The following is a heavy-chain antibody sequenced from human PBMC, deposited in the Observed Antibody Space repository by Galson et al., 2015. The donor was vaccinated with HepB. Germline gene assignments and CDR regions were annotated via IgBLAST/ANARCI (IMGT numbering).Heavy chain of an antibody. CDR3: ARVGRPPHYPDY. J-gene: IGHJ4*02. D-gene: IGHD3-10*01. CDR2: INPNSGGT. CDR1: GYTFTDYY. V-gene: IGHV1-2*06. Sequence: SVKVSCKVSGYTFTDYYMHWVRQAPGQGLEWMGRINPNSGGTNYAQKFQGRVTMTRDTSISTAYMELSRLRSDDTAVYYCARVGRPPHYPDYWGQGTLVTVSS.